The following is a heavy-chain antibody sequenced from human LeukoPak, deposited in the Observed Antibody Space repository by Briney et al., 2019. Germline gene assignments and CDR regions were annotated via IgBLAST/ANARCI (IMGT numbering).Heavy chain of an antibody. CDR3: ARGYCSSTSCYATQYYFDY. CDR2: IIPIFGTA. D-gene: IGHD2-2*01. CDR1: GGTFSSYA. V-gene: IGHV1-69*06. Sequence: SVKVSCKASGGTFSSYAISGVRQAPGQGLEWMGGIIPIFGTANYAQKFQGRVTITADKYTRTSYMELSSMRSDDTAVYYCARGYCSSTSCYATQYYFDYWGQGTLVTVSS. J-gene: IGHJ4*02.